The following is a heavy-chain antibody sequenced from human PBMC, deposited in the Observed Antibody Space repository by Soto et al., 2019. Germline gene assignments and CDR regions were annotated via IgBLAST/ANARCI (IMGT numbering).Heavy chain of an antibody. Sequence: SETLSLTCAVYGGSFSGYYWSWIRQPPGKGLEWIGEINHSGSTNYNPSLKSRVTISVDTSKNQFSLKLSSVTAADTAVYYCASLYYYGSGSYNDAFDIWGQGTMVTVSS. V-gene: IGHV4-34*01. CDR1: GGSFSGYY. CDR3: ASLYYYGSGSYNDAFDI. J-gene: IGHJ3*02. CDR2: INHSGST. D-gene: IGHD3-10*01.